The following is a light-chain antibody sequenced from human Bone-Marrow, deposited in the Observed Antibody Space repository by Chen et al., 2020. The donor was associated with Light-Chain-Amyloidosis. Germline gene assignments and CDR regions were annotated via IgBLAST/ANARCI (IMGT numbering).Light chain of an antibody. Sequence: EIVMTQSPATLSVSPGERATLSCRASQSVSSNLAWYQQKPGQTPRLLIYGASTRATGIPARFSGSGSGTEFTLTISSLQSEDFAVYYGQQYNNWSITFGPGTKVDIK. J-gene: IGKJ3*01. V-gene: IGKV3-15*01. CDR1: QSVSSN. CDR2: GAS. CDR3: QQYNNWSIT.